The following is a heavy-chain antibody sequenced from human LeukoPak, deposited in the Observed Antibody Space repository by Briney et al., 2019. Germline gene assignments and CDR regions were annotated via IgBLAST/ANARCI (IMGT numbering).Heavy chain of an antibody. Sequence: GGSLRLSCAASGFTFSNYAMSWVRQAPGKGLEWVAVISYDGSNKYYADSVKGRFTISRDNSKNTLYLQMNSLRAEDTAVYYCARDHWNYVGFDYWGQGTLVTVSS. D-gene: IGHD1-7*01. J-gene: IGHJ4*02. CDR2: ISYDGSNK. V-gene: IGHV3-30*04. CDR1: GFTFSNYA. CDR3: ARDHWNYVGFDY.